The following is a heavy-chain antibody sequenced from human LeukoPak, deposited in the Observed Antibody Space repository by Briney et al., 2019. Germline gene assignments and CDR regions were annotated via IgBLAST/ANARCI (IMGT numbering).Heavy chain of an antibody. CDR2: ISSSSSYI. J-gene: IGHJ6*03. V-gene: IGHV3-21*01. CDR1: GFTFSSYS. CDR3: ARYGGNYYYYYMDV. D-gene: IGHD4-23*01. Sequence: GGSLRLSWAASGFTFSSYSMTWVRQAPGKGLDGVSSISSSSSYIYYADSVKGRFTISRDNAKNSLYLQMNSLRAEDTAVYYCARYGGNYYYYYMDVWGKGTTVTVSS.